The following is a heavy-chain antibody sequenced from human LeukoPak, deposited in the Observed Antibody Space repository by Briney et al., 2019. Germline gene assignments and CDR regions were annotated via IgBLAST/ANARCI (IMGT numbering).Heavy chain of an antibody. Sequence: SVKVSCKASGGTFSSYAIIWVRQAPGQGLEWMGGIIPIFGTANYAQKFQGRVTITTDESTSTAYMELSSLRSEDTAVYYCARGGRQWELLIYMDVWGKGTTVTVSS. J-gene: IGHJ6*03. CDR2: IIPIFGTA. CDR3: ARGGRQWELLIYMDV. CDR1: GGTFSSYA. V-gene: IGHV1-69*05. D-gene: IGHD1-26*01.